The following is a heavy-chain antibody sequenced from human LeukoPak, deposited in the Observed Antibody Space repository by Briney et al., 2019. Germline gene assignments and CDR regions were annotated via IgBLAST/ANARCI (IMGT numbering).Heavy chain of an antibody. CDR2: IYPVDSET. CDR1: GDSFTSYW. D-gene: IGHD6-6*01. Sequence: GESLKISCKGSGDSFTSYWIGWVRQMPGKGLEWMRFIYPVDSETRYSPSFQGQVTISADKSISTAYVQWTSQKASDTPMYYCARRGSRSSGVSYGLDVWGQGTTVTVSS. CDR3: ARRGSRSSGVSYGLDV. J-gene: IGHJ6*02. V-gene: IGHV5-51*01.